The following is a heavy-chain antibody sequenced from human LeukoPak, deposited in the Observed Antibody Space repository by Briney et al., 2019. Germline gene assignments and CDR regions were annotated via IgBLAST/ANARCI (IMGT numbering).Heavy chain of an antibody. CDR3: VKGSTPRFDYYGMDV. J-gene: IGHJ6*02. V-gene: IGHV3-64D*09. D-gene: IGHD3-10*01. CDR2: ISSNGGST. Sequence: GGSLRLSCSASGFTFSSYAMHWVRQAPGKGLGYVSAISSNGGSTYYADSVKGRFTISRDNSKNTLYLQMSSLRAEDTAVYYCVKGSTPRFDYYGMDVWGQGTTVTVSS. CDR1: GFTFSSYA.